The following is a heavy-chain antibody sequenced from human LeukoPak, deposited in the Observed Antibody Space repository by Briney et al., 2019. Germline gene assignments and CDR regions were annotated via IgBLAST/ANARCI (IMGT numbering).Heavy chain of an antibody. D-gene: IGHD3-22*01. Sequence: GGSLRLSCAASGFTFSNSWMQWVRQVPGKGLVWVSRINTDGTSTSYADSVRGRFIISRDNSKNTLYLQMNSLRAEDTAVYYCARGKTDYYDSSGYYAAEPHYFDYWGQGTLVTVSS. CDR1: GFTFSNSW. V-gene: IGHV3-74*01. CDR2: INTDGTST. CDR3: ARGKTDYYDSSGYYAAEPHYFDY. J-gene: IGHJ4*02.